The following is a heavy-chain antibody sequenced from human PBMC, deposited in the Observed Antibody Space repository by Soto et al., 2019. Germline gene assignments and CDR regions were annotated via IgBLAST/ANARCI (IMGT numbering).Heavy chain of an antibody. D-gene: IGHD1-1*01. V-gene: IGHV1-69*01. CDR1: GGTFSSYA. Sequence: QVQLVQSGAEVKKPGSSVKVSCKASGGTFSSYAISWVRQAPGQGLEWMGGIIPIFGTATNPHRYEGRVTITADETTSTADMERSSLTSEDTAVDYCARGPRNLESPHNFDYWGQGTLVTVSS. CDR2: IIPIFGTA. CDR3: ARGPRNLESPHNFDY. J-gene: IGHJ4*02.